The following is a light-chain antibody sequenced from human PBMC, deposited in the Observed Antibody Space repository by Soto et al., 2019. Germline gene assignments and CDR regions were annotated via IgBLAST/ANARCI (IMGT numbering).Light chain of an antibody. CDR2: EVN. CDR1: SSDVGAYNF. CDR3: SSFTRSSTYV. J-gene: IGLJ1*01. V-gene: IGLV2-14*01. Sequence: QSVLTQPASVSGSPGQSITISCTGTSSDVGAYNFVSWYQQYPGKAPKVMIYEVNNRPSGVSNRFSGSKSGNTASLTISGLQAEDEADYYCSSFTRSSTYVFGSGPKLTVL.